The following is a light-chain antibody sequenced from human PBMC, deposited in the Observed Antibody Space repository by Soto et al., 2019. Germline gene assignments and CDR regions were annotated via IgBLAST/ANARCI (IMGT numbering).Light chain of an antibody. CDR3: AAWDDSLNGVV. J-gene: IGLJ2*01. Sequence: QSVLTQPPSASGTPGQRVTISCSGSSSNIGSNTVNWYQQLPGTAPKLLIYSNNQRPSGVPDRFSGSKSGTSASLAISGLQSEDEADYYCAAWDDSLNGVVLGGGTKLPV. CDR1: SSNIGSNT. CDR2: SNN. V-gene: IGLV1-44*01.